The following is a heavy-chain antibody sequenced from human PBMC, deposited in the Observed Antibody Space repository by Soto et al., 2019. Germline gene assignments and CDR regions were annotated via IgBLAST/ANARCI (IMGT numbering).Heavy chain of an antibody. Sequence: QVHLVQSGVEVKTPGASVKVSCQASGYTFFTYDMSWVRQAPGQGLEWMGWISTYSGDTKYAQKCQGRITMTTDPSTTTAYLELRSLRSDDTAVYYCARHHGPTTSENWFDPWGQGTLVTVSS. CDR1: GYTFFTYD. D-gene: IGHD5-12*01. CDR3: ARHHGPTTSENWFDP. CDR2: ISTYSGDT. V-gene: IGHV1-18*01. J-gene: IGHJ5*02.